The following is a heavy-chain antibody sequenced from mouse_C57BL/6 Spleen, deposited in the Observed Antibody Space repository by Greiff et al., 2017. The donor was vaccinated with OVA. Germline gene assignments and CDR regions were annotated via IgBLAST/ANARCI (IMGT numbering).Heavy chain of an antibody. CDR1: GYSITSGYY. V-gene: IGHV3-6*01. J-gene: IGHJ2*01. CDR3: ARDSSGWDY. Sequence: EVKLQESGPGLVKPSQSLSLTCSVTGYSITSGYYWNWIRQFPGNKLEWMGYISYDGSNNYNPSLKNRISITRDTSKNQFFLKLNSVTTEDTATYYCARDSSGWDYWGQGTTLTVSS. CDR2: ISYDGSN. D-gene: IGHD3-2*02.